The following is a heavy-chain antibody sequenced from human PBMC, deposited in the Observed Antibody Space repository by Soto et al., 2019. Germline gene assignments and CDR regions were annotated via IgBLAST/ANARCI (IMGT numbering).Heavy chain of an antibody. CDR3: ARHISVGSYYFDY. CDR1: GYTFTSYW. Sequence: GESLKISCQAPGYTFTSYWIGWVRQMPGKGPEWMGIIYPGDSDTRYSQSFQGQVTISADKSITTAYVEWSSLKASDTAMYYCARHISVGSYYFDYWGQGTLVTVSS. D-gene: IGHD3-10*01. V-gene: IGHV5-51*01. J-gene: IGHJ4*02. CDR2: IYPGDSDT.